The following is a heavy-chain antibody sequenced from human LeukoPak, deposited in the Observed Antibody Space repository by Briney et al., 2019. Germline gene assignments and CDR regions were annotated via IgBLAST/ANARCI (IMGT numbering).Heavy chain of an antibody. Sequence: GGSLRLSCAASGFTFSSHGMSWVRQAPGKGLEWVSTISGSGGSTYYADSVKGRFTISRDNSKNTLYLQMNSLRAEDTAVYYCARAEGAYYYYYMDVWGKGTTVTISS. CDR1: GFTFSSHG. CDR3: ARAEGAYYYYYMDV. J-gene: IGHJ6*03. V-gene: IGHV3-23*01. CDR2: ISGSGGST.